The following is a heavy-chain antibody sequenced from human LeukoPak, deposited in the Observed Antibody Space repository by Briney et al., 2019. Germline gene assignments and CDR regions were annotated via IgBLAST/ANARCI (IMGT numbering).Heavy chain of an antibody. CDR3: ARDRTTTSYYYMDV. D-gene: IGHD4-17*01. CDR1: GFTFSSYA. J-gene: IGHJ6*03. V-gene: IGHV3-30*04. CDR2: ISYDGSNK. Sequence: GGTLRLSCAASGFTFSSYAMHWVRQAPGKGLEWVAVISYDGSNKYYADSVKGRFTISRDNSKNSLYLQMNSLRAEDTAVYYCARDRTTTSYYYMDVWGKGTTVTISS.